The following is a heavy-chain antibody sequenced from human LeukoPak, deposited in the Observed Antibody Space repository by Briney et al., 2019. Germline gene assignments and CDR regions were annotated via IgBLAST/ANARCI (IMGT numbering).Heavy chain of an antibody. CDR3: ARYCGIEMATTTTFDY. D-gene: IGHD5-24*01. J-gene: IGHJ4*02. CDR1: GGSFSGYY. Sequence: SETLSLTCAVYGGSFSGYYWSWIRQPPGKGLEWIGEVNHSGSTNYNPSLKSRVTISVDTSKNQFSLKLSSVTAADTAVCYCARYCGIEMATTTTFDYWGQGTLVTVSS. V-gene: IGHV4-34*01. CDR2: VNHSGST.